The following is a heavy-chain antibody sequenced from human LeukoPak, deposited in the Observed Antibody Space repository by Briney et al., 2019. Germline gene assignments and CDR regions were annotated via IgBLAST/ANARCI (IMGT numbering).Heavy chain of an antibody. CDR2: IYYSGST. V-gene: IGHV4-30-4*01. CDR1: GGSISSGDYY. CDR3: ARVRHDYGDYGLYYYGMDV. J-gene: IGHJ6*02. D-gene: IGHD4-17*01. Sequence: PSETLSLTCTVSGGSISSGDYYWSWIRQPPGKGLEWIGYIYYSGSTYYNPSLKSRVTISVDTSKNQFSLKLSSVTAADTAVYYCARVRHDYGDYGLYYYGMDVWGQGTTVTVSS.